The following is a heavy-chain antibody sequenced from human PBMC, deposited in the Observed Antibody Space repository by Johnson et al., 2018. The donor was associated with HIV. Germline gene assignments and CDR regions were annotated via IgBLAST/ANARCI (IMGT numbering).Heavy chain of an antibody. CDR2: INSDGSST. J-gene: IGHJ3*02. Sequence: EQLVESGGGVVQPGRSLRLSCAASGFTFSSYWMHWVRQAPGKGLVWVSRINSDGSSTSYAVSVKGRFTISRDNAKNTLYLQMNSLRAEDTAVYYCARDLYPFGPVQAFDIWGQGTMVTVSS. CDR1: GFTFSSYW. V-gene: IGHV3-74*01. D-gene: IGHD3-10*01. CDR3: ARDLYPFGPVQAFDI.